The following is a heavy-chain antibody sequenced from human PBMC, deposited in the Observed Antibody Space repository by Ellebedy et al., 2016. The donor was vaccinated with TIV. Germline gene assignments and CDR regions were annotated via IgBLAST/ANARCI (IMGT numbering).Heavy chain of an antibody. CDR2: IYYSGST. D-gene: IGHD2-15*01. Sequence: SETLSLXXTVSGGSVSSGSYYWSWIRQPPGKGLEWIGYIYYSGSTNYNPSLKSRVTISVDTSKNQFSLKLSSVTAADTAVYYCAREPYCSGGSCYSSAFDIWGQGTMVTVSS. CDR3: AREPYCSGGSCYSSAFDI. V-gene: IGHV4-61*01. CDR1: GGSVSSGSYY. J-gene: IGHJ3*02.